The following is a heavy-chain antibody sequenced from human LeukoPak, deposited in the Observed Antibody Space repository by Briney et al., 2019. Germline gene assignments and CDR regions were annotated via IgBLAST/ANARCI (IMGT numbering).Heavy chain of an antibody. V-gene: IGHV1-8*01. J-gene: IGHJ6*03. Sequence: ASVKVSCKASGYTFTSYDINWVRQATGQGLEWMGWMNPNSGNTGYAQKFQGRVTMTRNTSISTAYMELSSLRSEDTAVYYCARVRVEYDFWSGYYYYMDVWGEGTTVTVSS. CDR2: MNPNSGNT. CDR1: GYTFTSYD. CDR3: ARVRVEYDFWSGYYYYMDV. D-gene: IGHD3-3*01.